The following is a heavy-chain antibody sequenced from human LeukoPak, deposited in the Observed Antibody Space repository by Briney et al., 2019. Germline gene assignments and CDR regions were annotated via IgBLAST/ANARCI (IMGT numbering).Heavy chain of an antibody. CDR2: IIPIFDTA. D-gene: IGHD5-18*01. CDR3: ARDRVDTAMGNWFDP. J-gene: IGHJ5*02. V-gene: IGHV1-69*05. Sequence: SVKVSCKASEGTLSSYAISWVRQAPGQALEWMGGIIPIFDTANYAQKLQGRVKITTQDSTRTAYMELSRLRSEDTAVYYCARDRVDTAMGNWFDPWGQGTLVTVSS. CDR1: EGTLSSYA.